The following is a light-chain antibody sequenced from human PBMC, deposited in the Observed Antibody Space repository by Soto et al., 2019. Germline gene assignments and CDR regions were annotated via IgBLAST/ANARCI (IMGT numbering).Light chain of an antibody. Sequence: QSAPTQPASVSGSPGQSIIISCTGTSSDVGDYNFVSWYQQHPGKAPKLMIYEVSNRPSGVSNRFSGSKSGNTASLTVSGLQAEDEAFYFCSSFTTANTVVFGGGTKLTVL. V-gene: IGLV2-14*01. J-gene: IGLJ2*01. CDR1: SSDVGDYNF. CDR3: SSFTTANTVV. CDR2: EVS.